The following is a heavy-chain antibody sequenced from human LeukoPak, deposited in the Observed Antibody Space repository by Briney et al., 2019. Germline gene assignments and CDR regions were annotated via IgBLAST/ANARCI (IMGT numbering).Heavy chain of an antibody. CDR2: ISYDGSNK. D-gene: IGHD3-3*01. V-gene: IGHV3-30*03. CDR1: GFTFSSYG. CDR3: ARDPDDFWSGYGDY. Sequence: GRSLRLSCAASGFTFSSYGMHWVRQAPGKGLEWVAVISYDGSNKYYADSVKDRFTISRDNSKNTLFLQMNSLRAEDTAVYHCARDPDDFWSGYGDYWGQGTLVTVSS. J-gene: IGHJ4*02.